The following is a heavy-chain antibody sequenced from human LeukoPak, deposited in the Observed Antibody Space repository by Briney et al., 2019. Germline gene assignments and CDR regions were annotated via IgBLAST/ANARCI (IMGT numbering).Heavy chain of an antibody. J-gene: IGHJ4*02. Sequence: SETLPLTCAVSGGSINSHYWGWIRQPPGKGLQWIGDIYYTGKINYNPSLKSRVTITLDTSKDHLSLDLTSVLAADTAIYYCVRRDTGWNYFDYWGQGIRVTVSS. CDR1: GGSINSHY. D-gene: IGHD6-19*01. CDR3: VRRDTGWNYFDY. CDR2: IYYTGKI. V-gene: IGHV4-59*08.